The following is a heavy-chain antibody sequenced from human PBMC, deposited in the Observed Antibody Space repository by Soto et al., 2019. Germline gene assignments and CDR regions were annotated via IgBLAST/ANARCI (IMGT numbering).Heavy chain of an antibody. CDR3: ARQPYDSTGYYYGA. CDR2: MYSGGNT. V-gene: IGHV4-39*01. Sequence: QLQLQESGPGLVKPSETLSLTCTVSGGSFSSSTYYWGWIRQPPGKGLEWIGSMYSGGNTYYNPSHLRRVTVTVDPSRNHFSLTLTSVSAADTAMYCCARQPYDSTGYYYGAWGQGTLVTVSS. D-gene: IGHD3-22*01. CDR1: GGSFSSSTYY. J-gene: IGHJ5*02.